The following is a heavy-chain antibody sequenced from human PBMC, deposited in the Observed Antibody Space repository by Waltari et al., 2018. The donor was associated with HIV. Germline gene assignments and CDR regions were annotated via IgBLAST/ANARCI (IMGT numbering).Heavy chain of an antibody. Sequence: QVQLVQSGAEVKKPGASVKVSCKASGYTFTGYYMHWVRQAPGQGLEWMGWINPNRGGTNYAQKFQGRVTMTRDTSSSTAYMELSRLRSDDTAVYYCARAQYYYDSSGYYYGDYGMDVWGQGTTVTVSS. CDR2: INPNRGGT. D-gene: IGHD3-22*01. CDR1: GYTFTGYY. CDR3: ARAQYYYDSSGYYYGDYGMDV. V-gene: IGHV1-2*02. J-gene: IGHJ6*02.